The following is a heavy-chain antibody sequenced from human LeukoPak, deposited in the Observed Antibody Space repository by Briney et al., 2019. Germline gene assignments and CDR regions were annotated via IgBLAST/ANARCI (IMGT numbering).Heavy chain of an antibody. CDR2: IIPVFGTA. CDR3: ARRLTYYYDSSGYYRTWWFDP. D-gene: IGHD3-22*01. J-gene: IGHJ5*02. V-gene: IGHV1-69*13. Sequence: SVKVSCKASGGTFSSYAISWVRQAPGQGLEWMGGIIPVFGTAIYAQKFQGRVTITADESTSTAYMELSTLRSEDTAVYYCARRLTYYYDSSGYYRTWWFDPWGQGTLVTVSS. CDR1: GGTFSSYA.